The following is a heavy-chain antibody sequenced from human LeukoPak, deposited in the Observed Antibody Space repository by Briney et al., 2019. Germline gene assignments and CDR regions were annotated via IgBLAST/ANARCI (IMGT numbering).Heavy chain of an antibody. D-gene: IGHD3-10*01. V-gene: IGHV3-30*18. Sequence: GGSLRLSCGASGFTLSSYGMHWVRQAPGKGLQWVAVTSFDGKNQNFADSVKGRFTVSRDNSKNTVFLQMNSLRPEDTALYFCAKETGSGSTPYYFDHWGQGTLVTVSS. J-gene: IGHJ4*02. CDR1: GFTLSSYG. CDR2: TSFDGKNQ. CDR3: AKETGSGSTPYYFDH.